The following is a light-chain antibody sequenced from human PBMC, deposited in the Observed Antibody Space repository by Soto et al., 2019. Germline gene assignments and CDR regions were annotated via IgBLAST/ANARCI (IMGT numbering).Light chain of an antibody. CDR2: DVS. V-gene: IGLV2-14*03. Sequence: QSALTQPASVSGCPGQSITISCTGTSSDVGGYNSVSWYQHHPGKAPKLMIYDVSNRSSGVSSRFSGSKSDNTASLTISGLQAEDEADYYCKSYTSRSTYVFGTGTKLTVL. J-gene: IGLJ1*01. CDR1: SSDVGGYNS. CDR3: KSYTSRSTYV.